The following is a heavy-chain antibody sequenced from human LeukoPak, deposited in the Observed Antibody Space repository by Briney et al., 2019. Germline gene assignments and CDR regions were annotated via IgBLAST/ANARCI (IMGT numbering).Heavy chain of an antibody. J-gene: IGHJ5*02. Sequence: ASVKVSCKASGYTFTSYYMHWVRQAPGQGLEWMGIINPSGGSTSYAQKFQGRVTMTRDTSTSTVYMELSSLRSEDTAVYYCARGFRGYYDSSGSHFISWFDPWGQGTLVTVPS. CDR3: ARGFRGYYDSSGSHFISWFDP. CDR1: GYTFTSYY. CDR2: INPSGGST. V-gene: IGHV1-46*01. D-gene: IGHD3-22*01.